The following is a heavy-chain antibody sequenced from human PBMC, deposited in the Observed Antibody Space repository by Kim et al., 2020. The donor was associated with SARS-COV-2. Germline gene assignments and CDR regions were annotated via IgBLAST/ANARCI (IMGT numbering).Heavy chain of an antibody. Sequence: GGSLRLSCAASGFTFSSYAMSWVRQAPGKGLEWVSAISGSGGSTYYADSVKGRFTISRDNSKNTLYLQMNSLRAEDTAVYYCAKPPIVATKFAAVAGPYYFDYWGQGTLVTVSS. J-gene: IGHJ4*02. V-gene: IGHV3-23*01. CDR3: AKPPIVATKFAAVAGPYYFDY. D-gene: IGHD5-12*01. CDR2: ISGSGGST. CDR1: GFTFSSYA.